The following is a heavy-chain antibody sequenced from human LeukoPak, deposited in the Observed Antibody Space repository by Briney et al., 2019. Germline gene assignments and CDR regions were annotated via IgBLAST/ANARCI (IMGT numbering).Heavy chain of an antibody. J-gene: IGHJ6*04. V-gene: IGHV3-7*01. CDR2: INQDGTEK. CDR1: GFTFTTYC. D-gene: IGHD3-10*02. CDR3: AELGITMIGGV. Sequence: PGGSLRLSCAASGFTFTTYCMSWVRQLPGKGLEWVANINQDGTEKYYVDSVKGRFTISRDNAKNSLDLQMNSLRVEDTGIYYCAELGITMIGGVWGKGTTVTISS.